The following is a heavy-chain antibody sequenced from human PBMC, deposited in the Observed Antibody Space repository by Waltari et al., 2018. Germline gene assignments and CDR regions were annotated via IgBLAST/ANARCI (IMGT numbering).Heavy chain of an antibody. CDR1: GLSVTDHY. CDR3: ARGGTVDSSWYDH. J-gene: IGHJ5*02. D-gene: IGHD4-4*01. V-gene: IGHV3-53*01. CDR2: KYSGDRT. Sequence: EVQLVEAGGGLIQPGGSLKLSCAASGLSVTDHYMSWFGQAPGQGLEWVSVKYSGDRTYYADAVKGRFIISRDKSTNTLYLQMNSLTVEDTALYYGARGGTVDSSWYDHWGQGTLVRVSS.